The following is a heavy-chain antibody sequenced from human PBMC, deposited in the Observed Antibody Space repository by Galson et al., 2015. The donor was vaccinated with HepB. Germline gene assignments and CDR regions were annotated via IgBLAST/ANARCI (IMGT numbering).Heavy chain of an antibody. D-gene: IGHD3-16*01. CDR3: AKRNDGGSQKDFDN. CDR1: GFTFSIYA. Sequence: SLRLSCAASGFTFSIYAMSWVRQAPGKGLEWVSGISGSGAYTLYSDSVKGRFTISRDNSKSTLYVEMNSLRPEDTAVYYCAKRNDGGSQKDFDNWGQGTLVTVSS. J-gene: IGHJ4*02. V-gene: IGHV3-23*01. CDR2: ISGSGAYT.